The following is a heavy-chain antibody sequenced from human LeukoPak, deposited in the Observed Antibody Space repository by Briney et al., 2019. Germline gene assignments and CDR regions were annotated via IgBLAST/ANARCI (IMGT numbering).Heavy chain of an antibody. V-gene: IGHV4-61*02. Sequence: PSETLSLTCTVSGGSISSTNYYWSWVRQPAGKGLEWIGRLYASGSTNYNPSLKSRVTISVNTSNNQFSLKLSSMTAADTAVYYCARNTAGGYYYMDVWGKGTTVTVSS. CDR3: ARNTAGGYYYMDV. CDR2: LYASGST. D-gene: IGHD2-21*02. J-gene: IGHJ6*03. CDR1: GGSISSTNYY.